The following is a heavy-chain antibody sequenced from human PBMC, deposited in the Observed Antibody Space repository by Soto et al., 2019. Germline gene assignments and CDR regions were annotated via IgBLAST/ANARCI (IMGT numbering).Heavy chain of an antibody. CDR1: GGTFSSYA. J-gene: IGHJ6*03. CDR3: ARESARNGLVVAAIARYYYYYYMDV. Sequence: EASVKVSCKASGGTFSSYAISWVRQAPGQGIEWMGGIIPIFGTANYAQKFQGRVTITRDTSASTAYMELSSLRSEDTAVYYCARESARNGLVVAAIARYYYYYYMDVWGKGTTVTVSS. CDR2: IIPIFGTA. V-gene: IGHV1-69*05. D-gene: IGHD2-15*01.